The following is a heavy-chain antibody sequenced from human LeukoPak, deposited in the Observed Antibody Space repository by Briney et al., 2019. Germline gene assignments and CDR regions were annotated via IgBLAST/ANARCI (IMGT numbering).Heavy chain of an antibody. CDR1: GYKLTNNW. CDR2: IYPGYSDA. V-gene: IGHV5-51*01. Sequence: RGESLKISCKISGYKLTNNWICWVRQVPGKGLELMGLIYPGYSDAKYSPSFQGQVTLSVDASISTAYLQLSGLRASDTAIYYCVRFALTSSLDHWGQGTLVTVSS. D-gene: IGHD6-13*01. CDR3: VRFALTSSLDH. J-gene: IGHJ5*02.